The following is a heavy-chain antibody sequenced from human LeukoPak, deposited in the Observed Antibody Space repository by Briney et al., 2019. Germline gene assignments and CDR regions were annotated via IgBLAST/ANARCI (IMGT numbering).Heavy chain of an antibody. CDR1: GGSVSSNSYY. D-gene: IGHD6-19*01. CDR3: AREDNTGWYYFDN. V-gene: IGHV4-61*01. Sequence: SETLSLTCTVSGGSVSSNSYYWSWIRQPPGKGLEWIGYIYYNARTNYNPSLKSRVTISVDTSRNQFSLKLSSVTAADTAVYYCAREDNTGWYYFDNWGQGTLVTVSS. J-gene: IGHJ4*02. CDR2: IYYNART.